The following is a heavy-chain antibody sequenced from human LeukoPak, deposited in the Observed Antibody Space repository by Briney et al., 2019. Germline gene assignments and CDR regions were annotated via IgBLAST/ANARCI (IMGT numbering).Heavy chain of an antibody. Sequence: GGSLRLSCAASGFTFSSYSMNWVRQAPGKGLEWVSSISSSSSYIYYADSVKGRFTISRDNAKNSLYLQMNSLRAEDTAVYYCARDRASIVVVVAATPDGMGVWGQGTTVTVSS. CDR2: ISSSSSYI. J-gene: IGHJ6*02. V-gene: IGHV3-21*01. D-gene: IGHD2-15*01. CDR1: GFTFSSYS. CDR3: ARDRASIVVVVAATPDGMGV.